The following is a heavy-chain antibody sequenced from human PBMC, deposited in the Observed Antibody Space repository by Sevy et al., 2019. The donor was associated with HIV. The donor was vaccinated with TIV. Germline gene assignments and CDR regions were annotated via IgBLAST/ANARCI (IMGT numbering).Heavy chain of an antibody. CDR2: IKQDGSEK. CDR1: GFTFSSYW. V-gene: IGHV3-7*03. J-gene: IGHJ3*02. CDR3: ARADCGGDCYGGAFDI. D-gene: IGHD2-21*01. Sequence: GGSLRLSCAASGFTFSSYWMNWVRQAPGKGLEWVANIKQDGSEKYYVDSVKGRFTISRDNAKNSLYLQMNSLRAEDTAVYYCARADCGGDCYGGAFDIWGQGTMVTVSS.